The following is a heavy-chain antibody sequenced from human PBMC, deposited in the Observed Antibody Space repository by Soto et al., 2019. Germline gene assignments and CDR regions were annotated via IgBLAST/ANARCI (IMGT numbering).Heavy chain of an antibody. CDR3: ARVLYSSSWYGYYYGMDV. CDR2: TYYRSKWYN. CDR1: GDSVSSNSAA. V-gene: IGHV6-1*01. J-gene: IGHJ6*02. Sequence: SQTLSLTCAISGDSVSSNSAAWNWIRQSPSRGLEWLGRTYYRSKWYNDYAVSVKSRITINPDTSKNQFSLQLNSVTPEDTAVYYCARVLYSSSWYGYYYGMDVWGQGTTVTVSS. D-gene: IGHD6-13*01.